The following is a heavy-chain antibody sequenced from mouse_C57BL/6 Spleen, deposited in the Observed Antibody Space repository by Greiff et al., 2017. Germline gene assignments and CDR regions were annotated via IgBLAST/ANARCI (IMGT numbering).Heavy chain of an antibody. CDR1: GYTFTSYW. Sequence: QVQLKESGAELVRPGSSVKLSCKASGYTFTSYWMHWVKQRPIQGLEWIGNIDPSDSETHYNQKFKDKATLTVDKSSSPAYMQLSSLTSEDAAVYYGASELGREWYFDVWGTGTTVTVSS. V-gene: IGHV1-52*01. D-gene: IGHD4-1*01. CDR3: ASELGREWYFDV. CDR2: IDPSDSET. J-gene: IGHJ1*03.